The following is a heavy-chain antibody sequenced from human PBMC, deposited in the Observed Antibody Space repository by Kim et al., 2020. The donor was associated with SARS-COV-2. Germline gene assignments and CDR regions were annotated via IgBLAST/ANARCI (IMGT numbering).Heavy chain of an antibody. CDR3: ARRQLGFDS. J-gene: IGHJ4*02. V-gene: IGHV3-13*01. CDR2: GAT. D-gene: IGHD6-13*01. Sequence: GATYYADSVKGRFTNSRNNDKTSVYLQMNSLRVDDTAVYYCARRQLGFDSWGQGTLVTVSS.